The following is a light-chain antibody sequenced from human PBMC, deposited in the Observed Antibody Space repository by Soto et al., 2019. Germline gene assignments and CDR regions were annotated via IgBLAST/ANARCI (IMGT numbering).Light chain of an antibody. CDR3: QQYKSYSPYT. Sequence: DIQMTQSPSTLSASVGDRVTITCRASRTISTWLAWYQQKPGKAPKVLIYKASTLESGVPSRFSGSGSGTEFTLTISSLQPDDFATYYCQQYKSYSPYTFGQGTKLEIK. CDR1: RTISTW. CDR2: KAS. V-gene: IGKV1-5*03. J-gene: IGKJ2*01.